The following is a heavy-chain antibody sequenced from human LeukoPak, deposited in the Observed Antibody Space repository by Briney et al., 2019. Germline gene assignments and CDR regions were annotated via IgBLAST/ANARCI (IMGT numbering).Heavy chain of an antibody. CDR2: LYPGDSDT. CDR1: GYSFTSYW. V-gene: IGHV5-51*01. D-gene: IGHD1-26*01. J-gene: IGHJ4*02. CDR3: VRREDSGTYEDY. Sequence: GESLKISCKGSGYSFTSYWIGWVRQMPGKGLEWMGSLYPGDSDTRYSPSFQGQVTLSVDRSISTAYLQWSSLKASDTAMYYCVRREDSGTYEDYWGQGTLVTVSS.